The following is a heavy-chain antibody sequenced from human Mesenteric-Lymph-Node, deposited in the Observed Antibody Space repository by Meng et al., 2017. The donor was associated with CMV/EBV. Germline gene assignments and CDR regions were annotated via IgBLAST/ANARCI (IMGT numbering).Heavy chain of an antibody. V-gene: IGHV5-51*01. CDR3: ARLGDIGSYYYYYGMDV. CDR2: IYPGDSDI. CDR1: GYSFTSYW. D-gene: IGHD1-26*01. Sequence: KVSCKGSGYSFTSYWIGWVRQMSGKGLEWMGIIYPGDSDIRYSPSFQGQVTISVDKSISTAYLQWNSLKASDTAMYYCARLGDIGSYYYYYGMDVWGQGTTVTVSS. J-gene: IGHJ6*02.